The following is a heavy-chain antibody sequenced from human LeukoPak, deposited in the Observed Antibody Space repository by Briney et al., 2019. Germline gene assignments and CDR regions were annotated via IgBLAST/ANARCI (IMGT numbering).Heavy chain of an antibody. J-gene: IGHJ4*02. CDR1: GFTFSSYG. CDR3: AAGAPYYYDSSGYYFSGGIDY. V-gene: IGHV3-30*03. D-gene: IGHD3-22*01. CDR2: ISYVGSNK. Sequence: GGSLRLSCAASGFTFSSYGMHWVRQAPGKGLEWVAVISYVGSNKYYADSVKGRFTISRDNSKNTLYLQMNSLRAEDTAVYYCAAGAPYYYDSSGYYFSGGIDYWGQGTLVTVSS.